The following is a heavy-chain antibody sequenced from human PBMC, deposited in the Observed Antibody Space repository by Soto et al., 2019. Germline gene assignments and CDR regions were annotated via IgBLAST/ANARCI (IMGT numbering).Heavy chain of an antibody. J-gene: IGHJ6*02. D-gene: IGHD5-12*01. V-gene: IGHV3-21*01. CDR1: GFTFSSYS. CDR3: ARDFRYSVPYYGMDV. CDR2: ISSSSSYI. Sequence: PVGSLRLSCAASGFTFSSYSMNWVRQAPGKGLEWVSSISSSSSYIYYADSVKGRFTISRDNAKNSLYLQMNSLRAEDTAVYYCARDFRYSVPYYGMDVWGQGTTVTVSS.